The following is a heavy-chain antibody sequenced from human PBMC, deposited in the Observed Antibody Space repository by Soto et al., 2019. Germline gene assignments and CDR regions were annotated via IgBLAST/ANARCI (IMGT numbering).Heavy chain of an antibody. D-gene: IGHD6-19*01. Sequence: GASVKVSCKASGYTFTGYAMHWVRQAPGQRLEWMGWINAGNGNTKYSQKLQGRVTITRDTSASTAYMELSSLRSEDTAVYYCARAVAVPADFDYWGQGTLVTVSS. CDR3: ARAVAVPADFDY. J-gene: IGHJ4*02. CDR2: INAGNGNT. CDR1: GYTFTGYA. V-gene: IGHV1-3*01.